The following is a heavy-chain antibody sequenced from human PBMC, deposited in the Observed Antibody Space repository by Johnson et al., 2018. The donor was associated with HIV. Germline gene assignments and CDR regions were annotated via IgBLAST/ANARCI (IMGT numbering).Heavy chain of an antibody. V-gene: IGHV3-30-3*01. CDR3: AKGGPLFVDAFDI. CDR2: ISYDGSNK. D-gene: IGHD3-3*01. CDR1: GFTFSSYA. Sequence: QVQLVESGGGVVRPGGSLRVSCTASGFTFSSYAMHWVRQAPGKGLEWVAVISYDGSNKYYADSVKGRFTISRDNAKNSLYLQMNSLRAEDTALYYCAKGGPLFVDAFDIWGLGTMVTVSS. J-gene: IGHJ3*02.